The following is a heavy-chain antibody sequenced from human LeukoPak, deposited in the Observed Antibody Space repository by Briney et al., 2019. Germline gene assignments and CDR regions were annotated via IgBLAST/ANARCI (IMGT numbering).Heavy chain of an antibody. CDR1: GYTFTGYY. Sequence: ASVKVSCKASGYTFTGYYIHWVRQAPGQGLEWMGWINPNSGVTNYAQKFQGRVTMTRDTSTSTVYMELSSLRSEDTAVYYCARGSGYEDFMDVWGKGTTVTISS. J-gene: IGHJ6*03. V-gene: IGHV1-2*02. CDR3: ARGSGYEDFMDV. CDR2: INPNSGVT. D-gene: IGHD5-12*01.